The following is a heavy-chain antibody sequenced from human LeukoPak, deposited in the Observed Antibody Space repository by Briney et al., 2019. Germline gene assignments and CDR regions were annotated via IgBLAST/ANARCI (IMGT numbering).Heavy chain of an antibody. D-gene: IGHD6-19*01. CDR3: ARMAKAVAGDYYYYYGMDV. Sequence: GASVKVSCKASGYTFTSYAMHWVRQAPGQRLEWMGWINAGNGNTKYSQKFQGRVTITRDTSASTAYMELSSLRSEDTAVYYCARMAKAVAGDYYYYYGMDVWGQGTTVTVSS. J-gene: IGHJ6*02. CDR2: INAGNGNT. V-gene: IGHV1-3*01. CDR1: GYTFTSYA.